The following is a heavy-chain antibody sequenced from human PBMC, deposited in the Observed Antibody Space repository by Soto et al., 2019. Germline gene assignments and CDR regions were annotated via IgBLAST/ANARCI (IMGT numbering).Heavy chain of an antibody. CDR2: ISSSGDST. J-gene: IGHJ5*02. D-gene: IGHD3-22*01. Sequence: PGGSLKLSCSASGFTFNIYGVHWFRQTPGDGLQYVSAISSSGDSTYYADSVKGRFITSRDNSKNTLYLQMSSLRVEDTAFYFCVKPPGYNSDSSIFFSAWGRGPLVTVSS. CDR3: VKPPGYNSDSSIFFSA. CDR1: GFTFNIYG. V-gene: IGHV3-64D*06.